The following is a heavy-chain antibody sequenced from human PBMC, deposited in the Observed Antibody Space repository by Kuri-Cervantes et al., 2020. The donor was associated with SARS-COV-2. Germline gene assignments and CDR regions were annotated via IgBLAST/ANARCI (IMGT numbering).Heavy chain of an antibody. CDR1: GFTFSSYT. V-gene: IGHV3-30*04. J-gene: IGHJ6*03. D-gene: IGHD3-3*01. CDR2: ISYDGSNK. Sequence: LSLTCAASGFTFSSYTMHWVRQAPGKGLEWVAVISYDGSNKYYADSVKGRFTISRDKSKDTISLQMNSLRGEDTAVYYCAKDGVGSGYPDLKYMDVWGRGTTVTVSS. CDR3: AKDGVGSGYPDLKYMDV.